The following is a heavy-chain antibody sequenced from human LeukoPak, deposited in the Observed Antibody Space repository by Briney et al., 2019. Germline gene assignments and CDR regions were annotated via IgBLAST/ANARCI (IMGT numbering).Heavy chain of an antibody. V-gene: IGHV1-2*02. D-gene: IGHD4/OR15-4a*01. CDR2: INPNSGDT. CDR1: GYTFIGYY. J-gene: IGHJ4*02. CDR3: ASPGGHDYIGY. Sequence: ASVKVSCKASGYTFIGYYMHWVRQAPGQGLEWMGWINPNSGDTNYAQKFQGRVTMTRDTSISTAYMELSRLRYDDTAVYYCASPGGHDYIGYWGQGTLVTVSS.